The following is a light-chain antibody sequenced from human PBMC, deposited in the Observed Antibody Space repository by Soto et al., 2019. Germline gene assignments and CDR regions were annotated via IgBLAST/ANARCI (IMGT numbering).Light chain of an antibody. CDR3: GTWDSSLSAGPYV. CDR1: SSNIGNNY. CDR2: ENN. Sequence: QSALTQPPSVSAAPGQKVTISCSGSSSNIGNNYVSWYQQLPGTAPKLPIYENNKRPSGIPDRFSGSKSGTSATLGITGLQTGDEADYYCGTWDSSLSAGPYVFGTGTKVTVL. J-gene: IGLJ1*01. V-gene: IGLV1-51*02.